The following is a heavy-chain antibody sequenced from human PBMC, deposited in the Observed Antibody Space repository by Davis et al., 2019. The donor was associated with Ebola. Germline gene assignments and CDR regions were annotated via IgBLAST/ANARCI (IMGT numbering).Heavy chain of an antibody. V-gene: IGHV5-10-1*01. CDR3: AAAFSGIQYMRYFFFDF. Sequence: GESLKISCQGFGYTFGTYWINWVRQMQGKGLAWMGSVEPSESYTNYSPSFKGHVTISVDRSINTAYIQWSNLGASDTAIYYCAAAFSGIQYMRYFFFDFSCRGTLVTVSS. CDR1: GYTFGTYW. D-gene: IGHD1-26*01. CDR2: VEPSESYT. J-gene: IGHJ4*01.